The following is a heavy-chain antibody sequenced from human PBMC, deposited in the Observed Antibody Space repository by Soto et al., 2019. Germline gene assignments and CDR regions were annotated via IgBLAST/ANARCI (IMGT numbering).Heavy chain of an antibody. CDR1: GFTFSSYA. CDR3: ARDPLIAAFLPYGMDV. Sequence: PGGSLRLSCAASGFTFSSYAMHWVRQAPGKGLEWVAVISYDGSNKYYADSVKGRFTISRDNSKNTLYLQMNSLRAEDTAVYYCARDPLIAAFLPYGMDVWGQGTTVTVS. V-gene: IGHV3-30-3*01. D-gene: IGHD6-13*01. CDR2: ISYDGSNK. J-gene: IGHJ6*02.